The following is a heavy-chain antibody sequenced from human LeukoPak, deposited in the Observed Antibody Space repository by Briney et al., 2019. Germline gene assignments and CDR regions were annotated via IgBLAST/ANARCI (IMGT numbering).Heavy chain of an antibody. V-gene: IGHV3-48*03. J-gene: IGHJ6*04. CDR3: ARWYNWNDGNYYGMDV. CDR1: GFTSSSYE. D-gene: IGHD1-1*01. CDR2: ISSSGSTI. Sequence: GGSLRLSCAASGFTSSSYEMNWVRQAPGKGLEWVSYISSSGSTIYYADSVKGRFTISRDNAKNSLYLQMNSLRAEDTAVYYCARWYNWNDGNYYGMDVWGKGTTVTVSS.